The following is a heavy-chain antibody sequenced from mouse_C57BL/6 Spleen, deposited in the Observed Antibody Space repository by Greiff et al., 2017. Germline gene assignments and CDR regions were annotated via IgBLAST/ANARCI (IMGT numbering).Heavy chain of an antibody. Sequence: VQVVESGPELVKPGASVKISCKASGYSFTSYYIHWVKQRPGQGLEWIGWIYPGSGNTKYNEKFKGKATLTADTSSSTAYMQLSSLTSEDSAVYYCARKRDSSMDYWGQGTSVTVSS. V-gene: IGHV1-66*01. J-gene: IGHJ4*01. CDR1: GYSFTSYY. CDR2: IYPGSGNT. CDR3: ARKRDSSMDY.